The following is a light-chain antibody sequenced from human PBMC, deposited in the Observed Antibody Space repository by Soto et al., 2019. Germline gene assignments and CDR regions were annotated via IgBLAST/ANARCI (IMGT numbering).Light chain of an antibody. CDR2: AAS. J-gene: IGKJ3*01. CDR3: QQRYSTPA. V-gene: IGKV1-39*01. CDR1: QSISSY. Sequence: DIQMTQSPSSLSASVGDRVTITCRARQSISSYLNWYQQKPGKAPKLLIYAASSLQSGVPSRFSGSGSGTDFTITISSLQPEDFATYYCQQRYSTPAFGPGTKVDIK.